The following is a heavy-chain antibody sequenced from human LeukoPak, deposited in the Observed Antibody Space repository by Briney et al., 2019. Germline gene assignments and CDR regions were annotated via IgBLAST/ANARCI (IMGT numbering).Heavy chain of an antibody. D-gene: IGHD5-24*01. J-gene: IGHJ4*02. Sequence: SETLSLTCTVSGGSISSYYWSWIRQPPGKGLEWIGYIYTSGSTNYNPSLKSRVTISVDTSKNQFSLKLCSVTAADTAVYYCARLGRDGYNFRGPIDYWGQGTLVTVSS. CDR1: GGSISSYY. CDR3: ARLGRDGYNFRGPIDY. V-gene: IGHV4-4*09. CDR2: IYTSGST.